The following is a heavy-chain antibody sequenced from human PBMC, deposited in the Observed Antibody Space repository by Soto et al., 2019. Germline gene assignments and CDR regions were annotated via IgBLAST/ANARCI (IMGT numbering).Heavy chain of an antibody. D-gene: IGHD1-26*01. J-gene: IGHJ4*02. CDR1: GFTFSNAW. CDR3: TTDGGATRGGLDY. Sequence: EVQLVESGGGLVKPGGSLRLSCAASGFTFSNAWMNWVRQAPGKGLEWVGRIKSKTDGGTTDYAAPVKGRFTISRDDSKNTLYLQMNSLKTVNTAGYYCTTDGGATRGGLDYWVQGTLVTVSS. CDR2: IKSKTDGGTT. V-gene: IGHV3-15*07.